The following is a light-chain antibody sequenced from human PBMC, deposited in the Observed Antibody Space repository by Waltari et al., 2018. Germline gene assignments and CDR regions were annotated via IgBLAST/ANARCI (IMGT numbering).Light chain of an antibody. CDR1: SSDDGGYDF. V-gene: IGLV2-14*03. CDR2: DVS. CDR3: SSSTSTDFYV. J-gene: IGLJ1*01. Sequence: QSALTQPASVSGSPGQAITNSCTGPSSDDGGYDFVSWYQQHPGTAPKLMIYDVSNRPAGVSSRFSGSKSGNTASLTISGLQAEDEADYYCSSSTSTDFYVFGSGTKVTVL.